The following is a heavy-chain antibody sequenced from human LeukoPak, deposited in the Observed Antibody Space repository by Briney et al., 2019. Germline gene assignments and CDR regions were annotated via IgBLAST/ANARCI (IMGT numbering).Heavy chain of an antibody. Sequence: SEPLSLTCTVSGGSISSYYWSWIRQPPGKGLEWIGYMYYSGSTNYNPSLKSRVTISIDTSKNQFSLKLSSVTAADMAVYYCARGRTYVDYWGQGTLVTVSS. CDR2: MYYSGST. CDR3: ARGRTYVDY. CDR1: GGSISSYY. J-gene: IGHJ4*02. D-gene: IGHD1-26*01. V-gene: IGHV4-59*08.